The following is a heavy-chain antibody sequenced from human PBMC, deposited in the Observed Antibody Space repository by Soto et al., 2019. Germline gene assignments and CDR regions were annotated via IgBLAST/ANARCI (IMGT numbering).Heavy chain of an antibody. D-gene: IGHD6-13*01. Sequence: KSSETLSLTCTVSGGSISSSSYYWGWIRQPPGKGLEWIGSIYYSESTYYNPSLKSRVTFSIETSKNPFSLKLSCVIAADTAVYYCARVYSDPRLYYYYYYMDVWGKGTTVTVSS. CDR3: ARVYSDPRLYYYYYYMDV. CDR2: IYYSEST. J-gene: IGHJ6*03. V-gene: IGHV4-39*07. CDR1: GGSISSSSYY.